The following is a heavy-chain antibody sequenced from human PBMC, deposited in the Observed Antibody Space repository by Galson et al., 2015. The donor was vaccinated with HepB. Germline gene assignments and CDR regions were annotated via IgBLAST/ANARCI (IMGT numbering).Heavy chain of an antibody. D-gene: IGHD2-21*01. J-gene: IGHJ5*02. CDR2: ISGSGGST. CDR3: AKDLMRHIVVVIAMGGWFDP. V-gene: IGHV3-23*01. CDR1: GFTFSSYA. Sequence: SLRLSCAASGFTFSSYAMSWVRQAPGKGLEWVSAISGSGGSTYYADSVKGRFTISRDNSKNTLYLQMNSLRAEDTAVYYCAKDLMRHIVVVIAMGGWFDPWGQGTLVTVSS.